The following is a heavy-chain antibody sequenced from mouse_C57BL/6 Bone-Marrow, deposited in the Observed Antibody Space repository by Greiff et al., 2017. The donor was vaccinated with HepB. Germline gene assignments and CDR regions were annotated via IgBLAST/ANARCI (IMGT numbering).Heavy chain of an antibody. CDR3: AREGLTGTDAMDD. CDR2: IHPNSGST. CDR1: GYTFTSYW. V-gene: IGHV1-64*01. Sequence: QVQLQHPGAELVKPGASVKLSCKASGYTFTSYWMHWVKQRPGQGLEWIGMIHPNSGSTNYNEKFKSKATLTVDKSSSTAYMQLSSLTSEDSAVYYCAREGLTGTDAMDDWGQGTSVTVSS. J-gene: IGHJ4*01. D-gene: IGHD4-1*01.